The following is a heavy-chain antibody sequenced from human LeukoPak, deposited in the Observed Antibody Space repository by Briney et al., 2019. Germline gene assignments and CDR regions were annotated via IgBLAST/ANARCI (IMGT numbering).Heavy chain of an antibody. J-gene: IGHJ4*02. CDR2: IYTGGGR. V-gene: IGHV3-53*01. CDR3: ARGIDY. CDR1: GFTVSSYY. Sequence: GGSLRLSCAASGFTVSSYYMNWVRQAPGKELEWVSVIYTGGGRYYADSVRGRFAISRDTSKNMVFLQMNSLRVEDTAVYYCARGIDYWGRGTLVTVSS.